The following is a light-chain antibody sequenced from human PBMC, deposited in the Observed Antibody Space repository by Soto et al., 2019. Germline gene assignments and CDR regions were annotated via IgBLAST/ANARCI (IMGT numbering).Light chain of an antibody. Sequence: IQVTQSPSSLSASVGDKVTITCRASQGISSYLAWYQQKPGKAPKLLIYAASTLQSGVPSRFRGSGSGTDLTLTISSLQPEDFATYYCQQLGETFGPGTKVDIK. J-gene: IGKJ3*01. CDR3: QQLGET. CDR2: AAS. CDR1: QGISSY. V-gene: IGKV1-9*01.